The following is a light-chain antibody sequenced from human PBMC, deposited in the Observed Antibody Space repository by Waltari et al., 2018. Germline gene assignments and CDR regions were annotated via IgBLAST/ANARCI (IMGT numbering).Light chain of an antibody. CDR3: QQYGSSPPFT. Sequence: EIALMQSPGTLSLSPGERATLFCRASQSVSSSYLGWYQQKPGQAPRLLIYGASSRATGIPDRFSGSGSGTDFTLTISRLEPEDFAVYYCQQYGSSPPFTFGPGTKVDIK. V-gene: IGKV3-20*01. CDR1: QSVSSSY. CDR2: GAS. J-gene: IGKJ3*01.